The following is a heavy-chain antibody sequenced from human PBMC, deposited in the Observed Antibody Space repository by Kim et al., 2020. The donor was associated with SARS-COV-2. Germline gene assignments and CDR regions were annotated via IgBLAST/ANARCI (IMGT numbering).Heavy chain of an antibody. CDR3: ARTPYWGDSSGYYYH. Sequence: SETLSLTCTVSGGSISSGGYYWSWIRQHPGKGLEWIGYIYYSGSTYYNPSLKSRVTISVDTSKNQFSLKLSSVTAADTAVYYCARTPYWGDSSGYYYHWGQGTLVTVSS. J-gene: IGHJ5*02. CDR1: GGSISSGGYY. CDR2: IYYSGST. V-gene: IGHV4-31*03. D-gene: IGHD3-22*01.